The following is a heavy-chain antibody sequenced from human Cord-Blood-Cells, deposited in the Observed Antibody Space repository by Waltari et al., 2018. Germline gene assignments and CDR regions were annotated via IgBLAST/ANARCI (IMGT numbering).Heavy chain of an antibody. Sequence: QVQLVQSGAAVKKPGASVKVSCKVSGSTLTELSMYWVRQAPGKGLEWMGGFDPEDGETIYAQKFQGRVTMTEDTSTDTAYMELSSLRSEDTAVYYCATELGGSGSFDYWGQGTLVTVSS. CDR3: ATELGGSGSFDY. D-gene: IGHD1-26*01. CDR1: GSTLTELS. V-gene: IGHV1-24*01. CDR2: FDPEDGET. J-gene: IGHJ4*02.